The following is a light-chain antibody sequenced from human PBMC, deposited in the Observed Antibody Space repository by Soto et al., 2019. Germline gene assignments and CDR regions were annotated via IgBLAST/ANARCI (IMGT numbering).Light chain of an antibody. CDR2: GNS. Sequence: QPVLTQPPSVSGAPGQRVTISCTGNSSSIGAGYDVHWYQHLPGTAPKLLISGNSNRPSGVPDRFSGSKSGTSASLAITELQTEDEADYYCQSYDSSLSGFYVFGTGTKLTVL. CDR3: QSYDSSLSGFYV. V-gene: IGLV1-40*01. J-gene: IGLJ1*01. CDR1: SSSIGAGYD.